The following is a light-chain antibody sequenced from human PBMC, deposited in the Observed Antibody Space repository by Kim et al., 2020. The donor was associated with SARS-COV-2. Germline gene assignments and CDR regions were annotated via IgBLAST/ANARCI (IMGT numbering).Light chain of an antibody. CDR1: SSDAETYNL. Sequence: GLSITISCAGSSSDAETYNLVSWYQQHPGNAPKLIIYEVSKRPSGISNRFSGSKSGNAASLTISGLQAEDEADYYCWSYAGSSTWVFGGGTQLTVL. CDR2: EVS. J-gene: IGLJ3*02. V-gene: IGLV2-23*02. CDR3: WSYAGSSTWV.